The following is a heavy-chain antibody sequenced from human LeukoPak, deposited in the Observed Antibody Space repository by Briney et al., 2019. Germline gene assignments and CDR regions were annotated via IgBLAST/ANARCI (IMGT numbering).Heavy chain of an antibody. CDR3: PSRFGSNYFDY. D-gene: IGHD3-3*01. CDR2: ISGSGGST. Sequence: GGSLRLSCAASGFTFSSYAMTWVRQAPGKGLDWVSAISGSGGSTYYADSVKGRFTISRDNSKNTLYLQMNSLRAEDTAVYYCPSRFGSNYFDYWGQGTLVTVSS. J-gene: IGHJ4*02. V-gene: IGHV3-23*01. CDR1: GFTFSSYA.